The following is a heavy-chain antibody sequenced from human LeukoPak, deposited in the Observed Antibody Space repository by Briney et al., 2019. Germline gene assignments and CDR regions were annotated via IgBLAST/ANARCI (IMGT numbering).Heavy chain of an antibody. CDR2: VYTSGSA. CDR1: GGSVRSGNYY. D-gene: IGHD3-10*01. V-gene: IGHV4-61*02. J-gene: IGHJ4*02. Sequence: SQTLSLTCTVSGGSVRSGNYYWSWIRQPAGKRLEWIGRVYTSGSADYNPSLKSRVTISLDTSKNQFSLTLTSVTAADTAVYYCARGSYGSGTRGQGTLVTVSS. CDR3: ARGSYGSGT.